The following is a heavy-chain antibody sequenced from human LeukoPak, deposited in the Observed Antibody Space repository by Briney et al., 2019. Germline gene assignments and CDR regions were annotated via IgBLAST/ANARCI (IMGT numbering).Heavy chain of an antibody. CDR3: AVTGMRYYYYYYMDV. Sequence: KAGGSLRLSCAASGFTLSSYSMNWVRQAPGKGLEWVSSISSSSSYIYYADSVKGRFTISRDNAKNSLYLQMNSLRAEDTAVYYCAVTGMRYYYYYYMDVWGKGTTVTVSS. V-gene: IGHV3-21*01. J-gene: IGHJ6*03. CDR2: ISSSSSYI. D-gene: IGHD1-20*01. CDR1: GFTLSSYS.